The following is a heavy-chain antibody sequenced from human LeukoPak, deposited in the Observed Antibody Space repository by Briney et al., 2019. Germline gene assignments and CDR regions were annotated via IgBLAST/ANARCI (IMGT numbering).Heavy chain of an antibody. Sequence: ASVEVSCKASGYTFTSYDINWVRQATGQGLEWMGWMNPNSGNTGYAQKFQGRVTMTRNTSISTAYMELSSLRSEDTAVYYCARVSSSWYWALNYWGQGTLVTVSS. CDR3: ARVSSSWYWALNY. CDR2: MNPNSGNT. V-gene: IGHV1-8*01. CDR1: GYTFTSYD. D-gene: IGHD6-13*01. J-gene: IGHJ4*02.